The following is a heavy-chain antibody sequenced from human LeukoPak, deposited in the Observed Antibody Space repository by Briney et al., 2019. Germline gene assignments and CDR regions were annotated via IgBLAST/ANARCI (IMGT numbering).Heavy chain of an antibody. J-gene: IGHJ4*02. V-gene: IGHV3-7*01. Sequence: TGGSLRLSCAASGFTFSSYWMSWVRQAPGKGLEWVANIKQDGSEKYYVDSVKGRFTISRDNAKNSLYLQMNSLRAEDTAVYYCARDDYYDSSGSFTCYFDYWGQGTLVTVSS. CDR1: GFTFSSYW. CDR2: IKQDGSEK. D-gene: IGHD3-22*01. CDR3: ARDDYYDSSGSFTCYFDY.